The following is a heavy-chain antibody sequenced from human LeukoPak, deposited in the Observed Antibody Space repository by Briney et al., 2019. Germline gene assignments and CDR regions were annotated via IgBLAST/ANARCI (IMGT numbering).Heavy chain of an antibody. D-gene: IGHD2-8*01. CDR1: GFTFSAYG. Sequence: PGRSLRLSCAASGFTFSAYGMHWVRQAPGKGLEWVAVIAYDGSIKYYTDSVKGRFTISRDNSKNTLFLQLNSLRGEDTAVYYCARDLIRRGQGTLVTVSS. CDR2: IAYDGSIK. J-gene: IGHJ4*02. CDR3: ARDLIR. V-gene: IGHV3-30*03.